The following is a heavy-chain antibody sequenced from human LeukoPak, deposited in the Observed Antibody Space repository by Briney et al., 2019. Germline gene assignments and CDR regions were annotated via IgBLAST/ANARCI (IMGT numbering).Heavy chain of an antibody. CDR1: GFTFSTNG. Sequence: PGGSLRLSCAASGFTFSTNGIHWVRQAPGKGLEWVTYIRKDGSDKWYAKSVKGRFTISRDNSKNTVILQMNSLRPENTALYYCAKDDQCSLDHWGQGALVTVSS. V-gene: IGHV3-30*02. J-gene: IGHJ5*02. CDR2: IRKDGSDK. CDR3: AKDDQCSLDH. D-gene: IGHD4/OR15-4a*01.